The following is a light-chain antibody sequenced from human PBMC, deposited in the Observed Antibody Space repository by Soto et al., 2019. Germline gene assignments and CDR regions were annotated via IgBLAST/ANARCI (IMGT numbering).Light chain of an antibody. CDR2: DAS. CDR3: QQYTISPYT. J-gene: IGKJ2*01. V-gene: IGKV3-20*01. CDR1: QSVSNNY. Sequence: DIVLTQSPGTLSLSPGERATLSCRASQSVSNNYLAWYQQKPGQAPRLLIYDASSRATGIPDRFSGSGSGTDFTLTISRLEPEDFAVYYCQQYTISPYTFGQGTKLEIK.